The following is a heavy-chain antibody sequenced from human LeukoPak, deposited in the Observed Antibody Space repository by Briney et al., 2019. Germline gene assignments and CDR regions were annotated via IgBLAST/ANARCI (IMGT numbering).Heavy chain of an antibody. CDR2: ISSDGSIT. D-gene: IGHD3-22*01. V-gene: IGHV3-74*01. CDR1: GFTFNIHW. J-gene: IGHJ4*02. CDR3: ARRVGSSESSYYFDY. Sequence: AGGSLRLSCAASGFTFNIHWMHWVRQAPGKGLVWVSLISSDGSITSYADSVKGRFTISRDNAKNTVYLQMNSLRVEDTAVYYCARRVGSSESSYYFDYWGQGTLVTVSS.